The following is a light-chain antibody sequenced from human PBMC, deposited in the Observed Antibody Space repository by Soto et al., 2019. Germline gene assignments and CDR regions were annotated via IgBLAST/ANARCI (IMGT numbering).Light chain of an antibody. Sequence: EIVMTQSPATLSVSPGGRATLSCRASQSVSRYLAWYQQRPGQPPRRLIYGASTRATDIPARFSGSGSGTEFSLTISSLQSEDFAVYYCQQYNTWPPKYTFGQGTKLEI. J-gene: IGKJ2*01. CDR3: QQYNTWPPKYT. V-gene: IGKV3-15*01. CDR1: QSVSRY. CDR2: GAS.